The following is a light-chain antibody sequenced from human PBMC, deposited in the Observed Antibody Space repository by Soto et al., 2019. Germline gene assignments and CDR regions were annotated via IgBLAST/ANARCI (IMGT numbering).Light chain of an antibody. CDR1: QSISSW. V-gene: IGKV1-5*01. CDR2: DAS. J-gene: IGKJ4*01. Sequence: DIHMTQSPSTLSASLGDRVTITCRASQSISSWLAWYQQKPGKAPKLLIYDASRLESEVPSRFSGRGSGTEFTLTISSLQPDDFATYYCQQYNSYSFGGGTKVDI. CDR3: QQYNSYS.